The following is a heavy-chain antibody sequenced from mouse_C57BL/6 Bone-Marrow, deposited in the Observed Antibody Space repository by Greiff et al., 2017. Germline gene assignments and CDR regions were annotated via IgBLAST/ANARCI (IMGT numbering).Heavy chain of an antibody. CDR3: ARSGDYFDY. CDR1: GYTFTGYW. Sequence: QVQLQQPGAELVKPGASVKLSCTASGYTFTGYWMQWVKQRPGQGLEWIGVIDPSDSYTNYNQKFQGKATLTVDTSSSTAYMQLSSLTSEDAAVYYCARSGDYFDYWGQGTTLTVSS. J-gene: IGHJ2*01. CDR2: IDPSDSYT. V-gene: IGHV1-50*01.